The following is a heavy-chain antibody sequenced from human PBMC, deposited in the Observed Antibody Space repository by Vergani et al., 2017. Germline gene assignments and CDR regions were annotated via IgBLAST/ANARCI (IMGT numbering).Heavy chain of an antibody. J-gene: IGHJ6*02. D-gene: IGHD6-13*01. V-gene: IGHV1-69*01. CDR2: IIPIFGTA. Sequence: QVQLVQSGAEVKKPGSSVKVSCKASGGTFSSYAISWVRQAPGQGLEWMGGIIPIFGTANYAQKFQGRVTITADESTSTAYMELSSLRSEDTAVYDCARSLVSAAGIRDYYYGMDVWGQGTTVTVSS. CDR3: ARSLVSAAGIRDYYYGMDV. CDR1: GGTFSSYA.